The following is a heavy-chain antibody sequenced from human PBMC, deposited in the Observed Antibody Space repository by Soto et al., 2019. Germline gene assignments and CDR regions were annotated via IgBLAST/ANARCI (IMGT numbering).Heavy chain of an antibody. J-gene: IGHJ3*02. V-gene: IGHV4-30-4*01. D-gene: IGHD3-16*01. CDR2: IYYSGST. CDR3: ARAMIRAADI. Sequence: SETLSLTCTVSGGSISSGDYYWSWIRQPPGKGLEWIGYIYYSGSTYYNPSLKSRVTISVDTSKNQFSLKLSSVTAAVTAVYYCARAMIRAADIWGQGTMVTVSS. CDR1: GGSISSGDYY.